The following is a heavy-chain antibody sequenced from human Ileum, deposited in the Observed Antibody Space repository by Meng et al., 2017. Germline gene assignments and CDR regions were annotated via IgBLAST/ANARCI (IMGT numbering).Heavy chain of an antibody. CDR2: IYPGDSDT. Sequence: GESLKISCKGSGYSFTNYWIAWVRQIPGKGLEWMGIIYPGDSDTRYSPSFQGQVTISADKSISTAYLQWSSLKASDTAIYYCARLRRVAVAGTSIGASDIWGQGTLVTVSS. J-gene: IGHJ3*02. CDR1: GYSFTNYW. D-gene: IGHD6-19*01. V-gene: IGHV5-51*01. CDR3: ARLRRVAVAGTSIGASDI.